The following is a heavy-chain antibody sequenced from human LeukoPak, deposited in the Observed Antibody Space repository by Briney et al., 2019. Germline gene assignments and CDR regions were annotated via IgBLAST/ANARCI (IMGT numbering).Heavy chain of an antibody. V-gene: IGHV3-33*01. J-gene: IGHJ4*02. Sequence: PGGSLRLSCAASGFTFSSYGMHWVRQAPGKGLEWVAVIWYDGSNKYYADSVKGRFTISRDNSKNTLYLQMNSLRAEGTAVYYCARDENSGVVLNWGQGTLVTVSS. CDR3: ARDENSGVVLN. CDR1: GFTFSSYG. D-gene: IGHD2-15*01. CDR2: IWYDGSNK.